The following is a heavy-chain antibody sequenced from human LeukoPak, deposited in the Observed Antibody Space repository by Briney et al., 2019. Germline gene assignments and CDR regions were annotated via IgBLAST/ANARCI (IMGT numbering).Heavy chain of an antibody. J-gene: IGHJ4*02. D-gene: IGHD3-22*01. Sequence: SETLSLTCTVSGYSISSGYYWGWIRQPPGKGLEWIGSIYYSGSTYYNPSLKSRVTISVDTSKNQFSLKLSSVTAADTAVYYCARQRYDSSGYYGSDYWGQGTLVTVSS. CDR1: GYSISSGYY. CDR2: IYYSGST. CDR3: ARQRYDSSGYYGSDY. V-gene: IGHV4-38-2*02.